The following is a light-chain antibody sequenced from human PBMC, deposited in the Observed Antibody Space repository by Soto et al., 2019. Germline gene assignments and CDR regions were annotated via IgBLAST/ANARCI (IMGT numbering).Light chain of an antibody. J-gene: IGLJ7*01. CDR3: TSYTTFNTWV. CDR2: EVS. CDR1: SSDIGGYNF. V-gene: IGLV2-14*01. Sequence: QSALTQPASVSGSPGQSVTISCTGTSSDIGGYNFVSWYQHHPGQAPKLMIFEVSYRPSGVSNRFSASKSGNTASLTISGLQAEDEALYFCTSYTTFNTWVFGGGTQLTVL.